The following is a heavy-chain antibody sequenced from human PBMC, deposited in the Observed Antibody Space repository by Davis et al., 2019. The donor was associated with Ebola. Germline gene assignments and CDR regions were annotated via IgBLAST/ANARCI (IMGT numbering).Heavy chain of an antibody. Sequence: SVKVSCKASGGTFSSYAISWVRQAPGQGLEWMGGIIPIFGTANYAQKFQGRVTITRDTSASTAYMELNSLRSEDTAVYYCARDSSGWYNTNWFDPWGQGTLVTVSS. CDR1: GGTFSSYA. CDR3: ARDSSGWYNTNWFDP. CDR2: IIPIFGTA. V-gene: IGHV1-69*05. D-gene: IGHD6-19*01. J-gene: IGHJ5*02.